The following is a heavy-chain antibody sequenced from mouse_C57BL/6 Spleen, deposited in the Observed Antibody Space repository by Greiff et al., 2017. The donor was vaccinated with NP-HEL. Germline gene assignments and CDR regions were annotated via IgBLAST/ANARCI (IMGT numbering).Heavy chain of an antibody. D-gene: IGHD1-1*01. V-gene: IGHV14-4*01. Sequence: EVQLQQSGAELVRPGASVKLSCTASGFNFKDDYMHWVKQRPEQGLEWIGWIDPENGDTEYATKFQGKATITADKSSNTAYLQLSSLTSEDTAVYYCTRGSSYYFDYWGQGTTLTVSS. CDR1: GFNFKDDY. J-gene: IGHJ2*01. CDR2: IDPENGDT. CDR3: TRGSSYYFDY.